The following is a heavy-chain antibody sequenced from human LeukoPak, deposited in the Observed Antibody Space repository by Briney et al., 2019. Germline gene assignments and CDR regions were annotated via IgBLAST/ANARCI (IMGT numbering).Heavy chain of an antibody. J-gene: IGHJ5*02. Sequence: GGSLRLSCAASGFTFSSYATSWVRQAPGKGLEWVSAISGSGGSTYYADSVKGRFTISRDNSKNTLYLQMNSLRAEDTAVYYCAKDGYCTNGVCWGTDWFDPWGQGTLVTVSS. D-gene: IGHD2-8*01. V-gene: IGHV3-23*01. CDR3: AKDGYCTNGVCWGTDWFDP. CDR1: GFTFSSYA. CDR2: ISGSGGST.